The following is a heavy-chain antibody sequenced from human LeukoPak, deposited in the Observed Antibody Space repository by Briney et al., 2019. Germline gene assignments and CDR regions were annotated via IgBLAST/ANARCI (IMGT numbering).Heavy chain of an antibody. CDR1: GFTFSSYA. V-gene: IGHV3-23*01. Sequence: GGSLRLSCAASGFTFSSYAMSWVGQARGKGVEWVSAVSGSAGTTYYADSVKGRFTISRDNSKNTLYLQMNSLRAEDTALYYCARTPLVRYFDSWGQGTLVTVSS. CDR3: ARTPLVRYFDS. D-gene: IGHD2-2*01. CDR2: VSGSAGTT. J-gene: IGHJ4*02.